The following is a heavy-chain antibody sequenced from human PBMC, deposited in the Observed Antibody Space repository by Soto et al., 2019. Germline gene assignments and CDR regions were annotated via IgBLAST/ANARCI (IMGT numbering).Heavy chain of an antibody. Sequence: PGGSLRLSCAASGFTFSTYWIHWVRQVPGKGLMWVSRINSDGSSTNYADSVHGRFTISRDNAKNALYLQMNSLRAEDTALYYCASSVAGKRNALDIWGQGTMVTVSS. V-gene: IGHV3-74*01. CDR1: GFTFSTYW. J-gene: IGHJ3*02. CDR3: ASSVAGKRNALDI. D-gene: IGHD6-19*01. CDR2: INSDGSST.